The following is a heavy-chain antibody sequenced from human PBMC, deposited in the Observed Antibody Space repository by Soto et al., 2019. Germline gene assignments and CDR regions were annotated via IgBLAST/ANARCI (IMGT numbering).Heavy chain of an antibody. CDR1: GFTFSGYW. Sequence: GGSLRLSCAASGFTFSGYWMHCCRQSPWEGLMWVSRINPDGSTTSYADSVKGRFTISRDNAKNTLYLQMNSLRVEDTAVYYCARVPTTVTTPGMDVWGQGTTVTVSS. CDR3: ARVPTTVTTPGMDV. V-gene: IGHV3-74*01. D-gene: IGHD4-4*01. CDR2: INPDGSTT. J-gene: IGHJ6*02.